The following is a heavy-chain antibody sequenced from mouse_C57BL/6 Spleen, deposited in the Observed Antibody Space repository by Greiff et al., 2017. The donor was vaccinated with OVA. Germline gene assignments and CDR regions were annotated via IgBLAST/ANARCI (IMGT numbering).Heavy chain of an antibody. CDR2: IRNKANGYTT. CDR1: GFTFTDYY. Sequence: EVQVVESGGGLVQPGGSLSLSCAASGFTFTDYYMSWVRQPPGKALEWLGFIRNKANGYTTEYSASVKGRFTISRDNSQSILYLQMNALRAEDSATYYCARYIRDGAMDYWGQGTSVTVSS. CDR3: ARYIRDGAMDY. V-gene: IGHV7-3*01. J-gene: IGHJ4*01.